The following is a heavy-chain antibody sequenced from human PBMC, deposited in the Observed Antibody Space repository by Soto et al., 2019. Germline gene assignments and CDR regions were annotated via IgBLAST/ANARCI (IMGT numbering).Heavy chain of an antibody. CDR1: GYSFTSYW. Sequence: GESLKISCKGSGYSFTSYWIGWVRQMPGKGLEWMGIIYPGDSDTRYSPSFQGQVTISADKSISTAYLQWSSLKASDTAMYYCARLESRLGELSFDPSYGMDVWGQGTTVTVSS. CDR2: IYPGDSDT. V-gene: IGHV5-51*01. CDR3: ARLESRLGELSFDPSYGMDV. D-gene: IGHD3-16*02. J-gene: IGHJ6*02.